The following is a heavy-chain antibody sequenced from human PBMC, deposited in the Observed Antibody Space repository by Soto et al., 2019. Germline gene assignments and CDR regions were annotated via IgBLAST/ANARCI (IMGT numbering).Heavy chain of an antibody. D-gene: IGHD3-22*01. J-gene: IGHJ4*02. Sequence: PSETLSLTCTVSGDSINSSAYYWGWIRQPPGKGLEWIANIYYSGTTYSNPSLKSRITMSVDTSKNQFSLKLSSVTAADTAVYYCARVRWETMIVSHWGQGTLVTVSS. CDR2: IYYSGTT. CDR3: ARVRWETMIVSH. CDR1: GDSINSSAYY. V-gene: IGHV4-39*01.